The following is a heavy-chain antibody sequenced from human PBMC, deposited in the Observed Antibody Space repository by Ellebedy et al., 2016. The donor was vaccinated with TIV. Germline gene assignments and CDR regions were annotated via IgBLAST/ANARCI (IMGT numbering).Heavy chain of an antibody. J-gene: IGHJ4*02. CDR2: IYTGGPT. D-gene: IGHD3-10*01. V-gene: IGHV4-4*07. CDR1: GVSISSHF. CDR3: ARAFRIPLVRGIWFDF. Sequence: SETLSLTCTVSGVSISSHFWSWIRQPAGKGLEWIGRIYTGGPTNYNPSLKSRVTTSLDTSKLQISLTLSSVTAADTAVYYCARAFRIPLVRGIWFDFWGQGALVTVSS.